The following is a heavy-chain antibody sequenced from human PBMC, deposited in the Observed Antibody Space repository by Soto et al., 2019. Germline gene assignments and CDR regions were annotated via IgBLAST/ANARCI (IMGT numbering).Heavy chain of an antibody. V-gene: IGHV1-69*13. CDR1: GYTFTSYD. D-gene: IGHD2-2*01. CDR3: ARAELFDGGDIVVVPAAMRGAFDI. Sequence: SVKVSCKASGYTFTSYDINWVRQAPGQGLEWMGGIIPIFGTANYAQKFQGRVTFTGDDSTSQAYMELSSLRFEDTALFYCARAELFDGGDIVVVPAAMRGAFDIWGQGTMVTVSS. J-gene: IGHJ3*02. CDR2: IIPIFGTA.